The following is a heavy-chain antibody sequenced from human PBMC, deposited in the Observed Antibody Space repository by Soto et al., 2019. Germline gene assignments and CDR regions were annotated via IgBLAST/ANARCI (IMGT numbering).Heavy chain of an antibody. CDR1: GGTFSSYA. J-gene: IGHJ6*02. CDR3: ARDRFKGGYYYGMDV. D-gene: IGHD3-10*01. Sequence: ASVKVSCKASGGTFSSYAISWVRQAPGQGLEWMGGIIPIFGTANYAQKFQGRVTITADESTSTAYMELSSLRSEDTAVYYCARDRFKGGYYYGMDVWGQGTTVTVSS. CDR2: IIPIFGTA. V-gene: IGHV1-69*13.